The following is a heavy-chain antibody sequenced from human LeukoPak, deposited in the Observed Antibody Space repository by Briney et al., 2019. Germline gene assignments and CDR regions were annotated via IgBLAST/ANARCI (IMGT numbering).Heavy chain of an antibody. D-gene: IGHD3-22*01. CDR2: IYYSGST. V-gene: IGHV4-59*01. Sequence: PSETLSLTCTVSGGSISSYYWSWIRQPPGKGLEWIGYIYYSGSTNYNPSLKSRVTISVDTSRNQFSLKLSSVTAADTAVYYCARGLPYYYDSSGYYDYWGQGTLVTVSP. CDR3: ARGLPYYYDSSGYYDY. J-gene: IGHJ4*02. CDR1: GGSISSYY.